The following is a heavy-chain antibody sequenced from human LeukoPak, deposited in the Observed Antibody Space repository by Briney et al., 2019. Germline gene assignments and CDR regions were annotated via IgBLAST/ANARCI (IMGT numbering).Heavy chain of an antibody. V-gene: IGHV3-23*01. CDR1: GFTFSSYS. Sequence: HPGGSLRLYCAASGFTFSSYSMSWVRQAAGKGLEWVSGISGSGGSTFHADSVKGRFTISRDNSKNTLYLQMDSLRVEDTAVYYCAKGNSTEYGNWYYDPWGRGSLVTVSS. J-gene: IGHJ2*01. D-gene: IGHD2/OR15-2a*01. CDR2: ISGSGGST. CDR3: AKGNSTEYGNWYYDP.